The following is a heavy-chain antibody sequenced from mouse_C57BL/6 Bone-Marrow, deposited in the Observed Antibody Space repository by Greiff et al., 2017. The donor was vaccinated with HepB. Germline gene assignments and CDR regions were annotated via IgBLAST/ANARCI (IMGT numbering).Heavy chain of an antibody. V-gene: IGHV1-72*01. CDR1: GYTFTSYW. D-gene: IGHD2-2*01. Sequence: QVQLQQPGAELVKPGASVKLSCKASGYTFTSYWMHWVKQRPGRGLEWIGRIDPNSGGTKYNEKFKSKATLTVDKPSSTAYMQLSSLTSEDSSVYYCAREGDLLWLRRDAMGCWGQGTSVTVSS. J-gene: IGHJ4*01. CDR3: AREGDLLWLRRDAMGC. CDR2: IDPNSGGT.